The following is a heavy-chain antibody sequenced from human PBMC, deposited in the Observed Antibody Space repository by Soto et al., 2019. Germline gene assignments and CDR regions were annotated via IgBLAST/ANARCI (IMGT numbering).Heavy chain of an antibody. Sequence: QITLKESGPTLVKPTQTLTLTCTFSGFSLSISGVGVGCIRQPPGKALEWLALIYWDDDKSYSPSLKSRLTITKDPSKNQVVLTMTNMDPVDTATYYCAPPATGFARGYSYDFYFDYWGQGTLVTVSS. CDR1: GFSLSISGVG. CDR2: IYWDDDK. CDR3: APPATGFARGYSYDFYFDY. J-gene: IGHJ4*02. V-gene: IGHV2-5*02. D-gene: IGHD5-18*01.